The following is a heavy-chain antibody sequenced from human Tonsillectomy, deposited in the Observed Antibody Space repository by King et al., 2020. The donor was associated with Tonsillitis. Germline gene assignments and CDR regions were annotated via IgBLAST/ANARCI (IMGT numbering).Heavy chain of an antibody. CDR3: GRYKGAVFDS. CDR1: GGSISGGAYY. D-gene: IGHD1-1*01. CDR2: IYNSDNT. J-gene: IGHJ5*01. Sequence: VQLQESGPGLVKPSQTLSLTCTVSGGSISGGAYYWSWIRQHPGKGLEWIGYIYNSDNTYYNPSLKSRLTISLDTSKNQFSLKLSSVTAADTAVYYCGRYKGAVFDSWGQGALVTVSS. V-gene: IGHV4-31*03.